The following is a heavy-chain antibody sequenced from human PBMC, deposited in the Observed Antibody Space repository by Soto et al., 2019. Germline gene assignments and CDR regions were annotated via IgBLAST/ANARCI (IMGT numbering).Heavy chain of an antibody. CDR2: IWYDGSNK. CDR3: ARGDQTTVTYWFDP. Sequence: GGSLRLSCAASGFTFSSYGMHWVRQAPGKGLEWVAVIWYDGSNKYYADSVKGRFTISRDNSKNTLYLQMNSLRAEDTAVYYCARGDQTTVTYWFDPWGQGTLVTVSS. CDR1: GFTFSSYG. V-gene: IGHV3-33*01. J-gene: IGHJ5*02. D-gene: IGHD4-17*01.